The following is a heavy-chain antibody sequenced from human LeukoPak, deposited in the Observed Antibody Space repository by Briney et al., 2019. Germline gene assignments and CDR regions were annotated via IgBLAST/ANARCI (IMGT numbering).Heavy chain of an antibody. CDR1: GXTVINNY. D-gene: IGHD3-10*01. V-gene: IGHV3-53*01. Sequence: PGGSLRLSCAASGXTVINNYMTWVRQAPGKGLDWVSVIYNDGNTYYADSVRGRFTISRDFSKNSVYLQMNSLRAEDTAVYYCARVNFGDFGSGSLDHWGQGTLVTVSS. CDR3: ARVNFGDFGSGSLDH. J-gene: IGHJ4*02. CDR2: IYNDGNT.